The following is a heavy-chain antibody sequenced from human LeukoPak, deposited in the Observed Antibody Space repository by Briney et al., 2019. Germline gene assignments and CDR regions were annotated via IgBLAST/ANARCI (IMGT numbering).Heavy chain of an antibody. CDR1: GFTFSNAW. V-gene: IGHV3-15*01. J-gene: IGHJ4*02. CDR3: TTYDFWSGPFDY. Sequence: PGGSLRLSCAASGFTFSNAWMSWVRQAPGKGLEWVGRIKSKTDGGTTDYAAPVKGRFTISRDDSKNTLYLQVNSLKTEDTAVYYCTTYDFWSGPFDYWGQGTLVTGSS. CDR2: IKSKTDGGTT. D-gene: IGHD3-3*01.